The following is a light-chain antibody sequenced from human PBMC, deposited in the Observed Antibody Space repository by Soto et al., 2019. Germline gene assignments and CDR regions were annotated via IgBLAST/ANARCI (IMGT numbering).Light chain of an antibody. CDR3: QQTYSDIS. J-gene: IGKJ4*01. CDR1: QTISTY. CDR2: NAS. Sequence: DIQMTQSLPTLSASVGDTATITCRASQTISTYLLWYHQKPGRAPNLLIYNASTLHSGVPSKFSGSGSGTDFTLTISGLQPEDFATYHCQQTYSDISFGGGTKVDI. V-gene: IGKV1-39*01.